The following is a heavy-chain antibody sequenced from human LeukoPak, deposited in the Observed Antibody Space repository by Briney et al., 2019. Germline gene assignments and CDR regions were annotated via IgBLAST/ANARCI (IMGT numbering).Heavy chain of an antibody. CDR3: ARGGNYWHQWWFDP. D-gene: IGHD1-26*01. CDR2: VYYTGST. V-gene: IGHV4-59*01. J-gene: IGHJ5*02. CDR1: GGSISTYY. Sequence: SETLSLTCTVSGGSISTYYWSWIRQPPGKGLEWIGYVYYTGSTSYNPSLQSRVTMSLDTSKNQFSLELNSVTPADTAVYYCARGGNYWHQWWFDPWGRGTLVSVSS.